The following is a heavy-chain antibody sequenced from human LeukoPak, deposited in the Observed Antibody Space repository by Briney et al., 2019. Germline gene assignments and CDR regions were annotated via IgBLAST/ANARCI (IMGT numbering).Heavy chain of an antibody. D-gene: IGHD1-14*01. CDR2: ISGSGDST. J-gene: IGHJ5*02. Sequence: RGSLRLSCAASGFTFSSYAMSWVRQAPGKGLEWVSAISGSGDSTYYADSVKGRFTISRDNSKNTLYLQMNSLRAEDTAVYYCASYNGNGWFDPWGQGTLVTVSS. CDR1: GFTFSSYA. V-gene: IGHV3-23*01. CDR3: ASYNGNGWFDP.